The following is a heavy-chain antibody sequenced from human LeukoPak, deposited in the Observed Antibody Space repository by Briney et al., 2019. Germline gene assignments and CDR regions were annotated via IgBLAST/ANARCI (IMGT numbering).Heavy chain of an antibody. V-gene: IGHV4-59*08. CDR3: GRHSLRYYSTTSGYSFNWFDP. J-gene: IGHJ5*02. CDR2: ISYSGST. Sequence: SETLSLTCTVSGGSISSYYWSWIRQPPGKGLEWIGYISYSGSTNYNPSLKSRLTMSVDASMNHFSLKLSSVTAADTAVYYCGRHSLRYYSTTSGYSFNWFDPWGQGTLVTVSS. D-gene: IGHD3-22*01. CDR1: GGSISSYY.